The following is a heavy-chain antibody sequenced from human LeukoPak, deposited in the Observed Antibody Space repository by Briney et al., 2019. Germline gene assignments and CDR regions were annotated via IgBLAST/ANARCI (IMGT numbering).Heavy chain of an antibody. CDR3: ARDSKSVPSSTSCSFFDY. Sequence: GGSLRLSCAASGFTFSSYWMSWVRQAPGKGLEWVANINQDGSERYYVDSVKGRFTISRDNTKNSLYLQMNSLRAEDTAVYYCARDSKSVPSSTSCSFFDYWGQGTLVTVSS. V-gene: IGHV3-7*01. D-gene: IGHD2-2*01. CDR2: INQDGSER. J-gene: IGHJ4*02. CDR1: GFTFSSYW.